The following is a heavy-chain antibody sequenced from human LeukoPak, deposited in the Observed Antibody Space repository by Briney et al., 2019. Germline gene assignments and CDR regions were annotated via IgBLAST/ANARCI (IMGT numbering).Heavy chain of an antibody. CDR3: ARGHYYDSSGYYSSLDY. D-gene: IGHD3-22*01. CDR1: GFTFSSYA. CDR2: ISGSGGST. V-gene: IGHV3-23*01. J-gene: IGHJ4*02. Sequence: GGSLRLPCAASGFTFSSYAMSWVRQAPGKGLEWVSAISGSGGSTYYADSVKGRFTISRDNSKNTLYLQMNSLRAEDTAVYYCARGHYYDSSGYYSSLDYWGQGTLVTVSS.